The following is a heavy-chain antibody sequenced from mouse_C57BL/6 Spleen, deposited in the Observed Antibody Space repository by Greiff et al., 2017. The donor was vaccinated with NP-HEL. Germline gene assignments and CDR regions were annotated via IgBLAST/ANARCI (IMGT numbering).Heavy chain of an antibody. CDR2: IDPETGGT. D-gene: IGHD2-2*01. CDR3: TRFGYDDY. Sequence: VQLQQSGAELVTPGASVTLSCKASGYTFTDYEMHWVKQTPVHGLEWIGAIDPETGGTAYNQKFKGKAILTADKSSSTAYMELRSLTSEDSAVYYCTRFGYDDYWGQGTTLTVSS. J-gene: IGHJ2*01. CDR1: GYTFTDYE. V-gene: IGHV1-15*01.